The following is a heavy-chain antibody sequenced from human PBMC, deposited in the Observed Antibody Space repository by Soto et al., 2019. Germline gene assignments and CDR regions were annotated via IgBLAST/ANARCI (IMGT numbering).Heavy chain of an antibody. CDR3: ARRLGSTAMDYYGMDV. J-gene: IGHJ6*02. D-gene: IGHD5-18*01. Sequence: ASVKVSCKASGYTFTSYGISWVRQAPGQGLEWMGWISAYNGNTNYAQKLQGRVTMTTDTSTSTAYMELRSLRSDDTAVYYCARRLGSTAMDYYGMDVWGQGTTVTVSS. CDR1: GYTFTSYG. CDR2: ISAYNGNT. V-gene: IGHV1-18*01.